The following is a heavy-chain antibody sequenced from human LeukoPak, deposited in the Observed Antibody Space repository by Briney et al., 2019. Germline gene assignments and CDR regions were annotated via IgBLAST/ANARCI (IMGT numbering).Heavy chain of an antibody. CDR2: IYYSRST. CDR1: GGSISSSSYY. V-gene: IGHV4-39*01. Sequence: ASETLSLTCTVSGGSISSSSYYWGWIRQPPGKGLEWIGSIYYSRSTYYNPSLKSRVTISVDTSKNQFSLKLSSVTAADTAVYYCARRNSSSWRTYFDYWGQGTLVTVSS. D-gene: IGHD6-13*01. J-gene: IGHJ4*02. CDR3: ARRNSSSWRTYFDY.